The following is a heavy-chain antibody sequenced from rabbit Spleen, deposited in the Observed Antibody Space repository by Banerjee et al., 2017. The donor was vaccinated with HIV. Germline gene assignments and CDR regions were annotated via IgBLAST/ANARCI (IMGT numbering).Heavy chain of an antibody. D-gene: IGHD1-1*01. CDR2: IYAGSSGST. CDR1: GFSFSGSHY. J-gene: IGHJ4*01. CDR3: ARECDSTSSVWDL. V-gene: IGHV1S40*01. Sequence: QSLEESGGDLVKPGASLTLTCTASGFSFSGSHYMCWVRQAPGKGLEWIACIYAGSSGSTYYASWAKRRFTISKTSSTTVTLQMTSLTAADTAAYFCARECDSTSSVWDLWGPGTLVTVS.